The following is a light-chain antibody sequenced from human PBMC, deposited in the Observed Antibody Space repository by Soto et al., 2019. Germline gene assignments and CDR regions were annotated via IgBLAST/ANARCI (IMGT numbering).Light chain of an antibody. CDR1: SGHISYA. CDR3: QIWGTGIQV. J-gene: IGLJ1*01. Sequence: QLVLTQSPSASASLGASVKLTCTLSSGHISYAIAWHQQQPEKGPRYLMKLNSDGSHYKGGGIPDRFSGSSSGAERYLTISSLQSEDEADYYCQIWGTGIQVFGTGTKLTVL. CDR2: LNSDGSH. V-gene: IGLV4-69*01.